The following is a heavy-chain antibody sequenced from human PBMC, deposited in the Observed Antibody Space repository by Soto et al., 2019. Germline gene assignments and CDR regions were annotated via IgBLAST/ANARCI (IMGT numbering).Heavy chain of an antibody. Sequence: ERQLVESGGGLVQPGGSLRLSCTASEFTFSDYWMHWVRQAPGKGLVWVSRINYDGSSITYADSVKGRFTISRDNAKISLSLHMDGLRAAARGIFLCARGGEVTNVFCHSGQGTLVTGSS. CDR1: EFTFSDYW. CDR2: INYDGSSI. J-gene: IGHJ4*02. D-gene: IGHD4-17*01. V-gene: IGHV3-74*01. CDR3: ARGGEVTNVFCH.